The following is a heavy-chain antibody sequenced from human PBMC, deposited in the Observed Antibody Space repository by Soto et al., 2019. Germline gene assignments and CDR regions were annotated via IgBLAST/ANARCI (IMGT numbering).Heavy chain of an antibody. CDR3: ARWIAATLDY. V-gene: IGHV3-30-3*01. Sequence: LRLSCAASGFTFSSYAMHWVRQAPGKGLEWVAVISYDGSNKYYADSVKGRFTISRDSAKNSLYLQMNSLRAEDTAVYYCARWIAATLDYWGQGTLVTVSS. J-gene: IGHJ4*02. D-gene: IGHD2-15*01. CDR2: ISYDGSNK. CDR1: GFTFSSYA.